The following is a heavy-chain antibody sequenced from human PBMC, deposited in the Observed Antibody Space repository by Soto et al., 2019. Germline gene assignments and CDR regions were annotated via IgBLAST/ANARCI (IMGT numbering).Heavy chain of an antibody. CDR1: GGSFRREA. V-gene: IGHV1-69*12. CDR3: ARGHAFGRISEAVDV. D-gene: IGHD2-21*01. J-gene: IGHJ3*01. Sequence: QVQLVQSGAEVKKPGSSVKVSCKASGGSFRREAINWVRQAPGQGPEWMGGILTFFGTADYAQKIQGRVPLTAHVATPTVCMEMGSLRFAVAAVYCCARGHAFGRISEAVDVWGQGTMVIVSS. CDR2: ILTFFGTA.